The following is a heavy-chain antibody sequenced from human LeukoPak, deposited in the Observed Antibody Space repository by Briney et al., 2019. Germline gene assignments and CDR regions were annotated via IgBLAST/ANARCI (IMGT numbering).Heavy chain of an antibody. CDR1: GFSLSDFA. Sequence: GGSLRLSRAASGFSLSDFAMNWVRQAPGKGLEWIATLSGSGAITSHGDSVKGRFTISSDNTKSTLYLLMNSLRDEDTATYYCAKSSELRSLGWFQGSHMHVWGKGTAVIVSS. J-gene: IGHJ6*03. CDR2: LSGSGAIT. D-gene: IGHD3-3*01. V-gene: IGHV3-23*01. CDR3: AKSSELRSLGWFQGSHMHV.